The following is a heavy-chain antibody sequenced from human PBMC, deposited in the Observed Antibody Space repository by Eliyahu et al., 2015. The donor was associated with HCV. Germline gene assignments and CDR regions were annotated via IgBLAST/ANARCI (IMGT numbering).Heavy chain of an antibody. Sequence: QLQESGPGLVKPSQTLSLTCTVSGXSISSGSYXWSWIRQPAGKGLEWIGRIYTSGSTNYNPSLKSRVTISVDTSKNQFSLKLSSVTAADTAVYYCAGCSYYYDSSGYPHAFDIWGQGTMVTVSS. D-gene: IGHD3-22*01. CDR2: IYTSGST. CDR3: AGCSYYYDSSGYPHAFDI. J-gene: IGHJ3*02. CDR1: GXSISSGSYX. V-gene: IGHV4-61*02.